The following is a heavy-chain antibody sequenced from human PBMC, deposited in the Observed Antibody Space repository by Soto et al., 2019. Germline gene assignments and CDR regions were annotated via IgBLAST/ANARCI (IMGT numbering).Heavy chain of an antibody. V-gene: IGHV3-9*01. D-gene: IGHD1-26*01. CDR3: AKAIPPGSYYSAIDY. CDR1: GFTFDDYA. Sequence: EVQVVESGGGLVQPGRSLRLSCGASGFTFDDYAIHWVRQAPGKGLEWVSGISWNSDTIAYADSVKGRFTISRDNAKKSLYLQMNSLRAEDTALYYCAKAIPPGSYYSAIDYWSQGTLVTVSS. J-gene: IGHJ4*02. CDR2: ISWNSDTI.